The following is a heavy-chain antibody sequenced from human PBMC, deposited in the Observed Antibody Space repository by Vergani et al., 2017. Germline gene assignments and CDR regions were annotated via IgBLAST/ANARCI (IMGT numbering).Heavy chain of an antibody. CDR3: AHSFRYYYDSSGYYFSDFDY. Sequence: QITLKESGPTLVKPTQTLTLTCTFSGFSLSTSGVGVGWIRQPPGKALEWLALIYWDDDKRYSPSLKSRLTITKDTSKNQVVLTMTNMDPVDTATYYCAHSFRYYYDSSGYYFSDFDYWGQGTLVTVSS. CDR2: IYWDDDK. V-gene: IGHV2-5*02. D-gene: IGHD3-22*01. J-gene: IGHJ4*02. CDR1: GFSLSTSGVG.